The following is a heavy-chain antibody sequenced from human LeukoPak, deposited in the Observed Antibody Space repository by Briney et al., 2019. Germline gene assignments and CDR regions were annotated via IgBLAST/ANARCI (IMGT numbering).Heavy chain of an antibody. Sequence: QTGGSLRLSCAASGFTFSNYGMHWVRQAPGEGLVWVSRINSDASSTTYADSVKGRFTISRDTARNTLYLQMNSLRAEDTAVYYCARRSPNYYFDYWGQGTPVTVSS. CDR2: INSDASST. V-gene: IGHV3-74*01. J-gene: IGHJ4*02. CDR1: GFTFSNYG. CDR3: ARRSPNYYFDY.